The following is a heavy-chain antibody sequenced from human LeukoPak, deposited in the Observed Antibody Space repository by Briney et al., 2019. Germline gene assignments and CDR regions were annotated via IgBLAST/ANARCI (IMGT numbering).Heavy chain of an antibody. D-gene: IGHD5/OR15-5a*01. J-gene: IGHJ4*02. CDR2: IYSGGST. V-gene: IGHV3-66*01. CDR1: GFTVSSNY. Sequence: PGGSLRLSCAASGFTVSSNYMSWVRQAPGKGLEWVSVIYSGGSTYYADSMKGRFTISRDNSKNTLYLQMNSLRAEDTAVYYCARVDRQCPHFDYWGQGTLVTVSS. CDR3: ARVDRQCPHFDY.